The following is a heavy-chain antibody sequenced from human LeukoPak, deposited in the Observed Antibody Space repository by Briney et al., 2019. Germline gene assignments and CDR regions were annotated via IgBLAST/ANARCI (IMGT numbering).Heavy chain of an antibody. Sequence: SETLSLTCTVSGGSISSSTYYWGWIRQPPGKGLEWIGIISYSGSTNYNPSLTSRVTISVDTSKSQFSLKLSSVTTADTALYYCARGGCSSISCYYYYGMDVWGQGTTVTVSS. J-gene: IGHJ6*02. CDR1: GGSISSSTYY. CDR3: ARGGCSSISCYYYYGMDV. V-gene: IGHV4-39*07. D-gene: IGHD2-2*01. CDR2: ISYSGST.